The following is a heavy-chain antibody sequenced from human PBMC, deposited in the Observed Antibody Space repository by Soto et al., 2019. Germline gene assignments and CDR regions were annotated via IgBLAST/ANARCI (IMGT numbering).Heavy chain of an antibody. V-gene: IGHV3-23*01. CDR3: ATVSGALVYLGY. CDR2: ISGSGSST. Sequence: EVQLLESGGGLVQPGGSLRLSCAASGFTFSSYAMSWVRQAPGKGLEWVSAISGSGSSTYYAHSVKGRFTISRDNSKNTLYLQMNSLRDEDTDIYYCATVSGALVYLGYWGRGTLVTVSS. J-gene: IGHJ4*02. D-gene: IGHD3-16*01. CDR1: GFTFSSYA.